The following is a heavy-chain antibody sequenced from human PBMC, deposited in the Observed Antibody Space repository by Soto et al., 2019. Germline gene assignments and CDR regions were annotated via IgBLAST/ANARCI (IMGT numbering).Heavy chain of an antibody. J-gene: IGHJ5*02. V-gene: IGHV4-59*01. Sequence: SETLSLTCTVSGGSISSYYWSWIRQPPGKGLEWIGYIYYSGSTNYNPSLKSRVTISVDTSKNQFSLKLSSVTAADTAVYYCVRDAYSSSWGFDPWGQGTLVTVSS. D-gene: IGHD6-13*01. CDR3: VRDAYSSSWGFDP. CDR1: GGSISSYY. CDR2: IYYSGST.